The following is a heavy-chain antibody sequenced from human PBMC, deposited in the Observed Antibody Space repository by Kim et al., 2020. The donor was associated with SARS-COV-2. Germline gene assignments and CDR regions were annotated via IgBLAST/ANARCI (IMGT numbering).Heavy chain of an antibody. D-gene: IGHD2-2*01. V-gene: IGHV1-69*02. J-gene: IGHJ3*01. Sequence: NYAQRFEGRLTITADISKSTAYMELTSLTSEDTALYFCASCSNTGYDAFDVWGQGTMVTVSS. CDR3: ASCSNTGYDAFDV.